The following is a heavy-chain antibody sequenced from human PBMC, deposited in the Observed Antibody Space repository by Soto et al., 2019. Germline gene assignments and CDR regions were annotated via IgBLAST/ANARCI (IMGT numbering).Heavy chain of an antibody. Sequence: GGSLRLSCAASGFTFSSYGMHWVRQAPGKGLEWVAVIWYDGSNKYYADSVKGRFTISRDNSKNTLYLQMNSLRAEDTAVYYCAREIVYYVFWSGYPNYYYYGMDVWGQGTTVTVSS. CDR2: IWYDGSNK. CDR3: AREIVYYVFWSGYPNYYYYGMDV. D-gene: IGHD3-3*01. V-gene: IGHV3-33*01. CDR1: GFTFSSYG. J-gene: IGHJ6*02.